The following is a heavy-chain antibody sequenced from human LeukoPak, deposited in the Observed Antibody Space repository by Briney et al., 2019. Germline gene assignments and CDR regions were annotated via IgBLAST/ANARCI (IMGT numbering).Heavy chain of an antibody. J-gene: IGHJ4*02. CDR3: ARSGRGTYYYFDL. CDR1: GYTFTSYG. V-gene: IGHV1-18*01. D-gene: IGHD5-12*01. CDR2: ISAYNGNT. Sequence: GASVKVSCKASGYTFTSYGISWVRQAPGQGLEWMGWISAYNGNTNYAQKLQGRVTMTTDTATSTAYMELRSLTSDDTAMYYCARSGRGTYYYFDLWGQGTLVTVSS.